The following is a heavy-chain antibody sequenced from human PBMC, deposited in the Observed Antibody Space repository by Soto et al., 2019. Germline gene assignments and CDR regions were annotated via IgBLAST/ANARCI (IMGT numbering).Heavy chain of an antibody. Sequence: GGSLRLSCAASGFTFSSYGMHWVRQAPGKGLEWVAVISYDGSNKYYAGSVKGRFTISRDNSKNTLYLQMNSLRAEDTAVYYCAKSITMIVVVTHFDYWGQGTLVTVSS. CDR3: AKSITMIVVVTHFDY. V-gene: IGHV3-30*18. D-gene: IGHD3-22*01. J-gene: IGHJ4*02. CDR2: ISYDGSNK. CDR1: GFTFSSYG.